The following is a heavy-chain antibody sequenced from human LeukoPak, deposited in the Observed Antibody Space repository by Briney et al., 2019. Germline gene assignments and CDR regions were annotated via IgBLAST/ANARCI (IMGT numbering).Heavy chain of an antibody. CDR2: IKQDGSEK. Sequence: GGSLRLSCAGSGFIFSASWMSWVRQAPGRGLEWVAHIKQDGSEKYYVDSMKGRFTISKDDAKNSVYLQMNNLRAEDTAVYYCVRLSDYYLAHWGQGTLVIVS. CDR1: GFIFSASW. D-gene: IGHD4-17*01. V-gene: IGHV3-7*01. CDR3: VRLSDYYLAH. J-gene: IGHJ4*02.